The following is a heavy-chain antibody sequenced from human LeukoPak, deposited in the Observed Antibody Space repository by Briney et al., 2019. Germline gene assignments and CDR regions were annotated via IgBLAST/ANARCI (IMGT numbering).Heavy chain of an antibody. CDR3: ARNKYYYGSGNYGVPNWFDP. D-gene: IGHD3-10*01. CDR1: GGSFSGYY. Sequence: SETLSLTCAVYGGSFSGYYWSWIRQPPGKGLEWIGEINHSGSTNYNPSLKSRVTISVDTSKNQFSLKLNSVTAADTAVYYCARNKYYYGSGNYGVPNWFDPWGQGTLVTVSS. CDR2: INHSGST. J-gene: IGHJ5*02. V-gene: IGHV4-34*01.